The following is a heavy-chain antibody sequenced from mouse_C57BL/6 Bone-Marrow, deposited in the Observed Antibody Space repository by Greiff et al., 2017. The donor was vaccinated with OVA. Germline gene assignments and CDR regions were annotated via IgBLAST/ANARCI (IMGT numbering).Heavy chain of an antibody. CDR1: GFNIKNTY. CDR3: ALYYCGSVYWYCDV. V-gene: IGHV14-3*01. D-gene: IGHD1-1*01. CDR2: IDPATGNT. Sequence: EVKLMESVAELVRPGASVKLSCTASGFNIKNTYMHWVKQRPEQGLEWIGRIDPATGNTKYAPKFQGKATITADTSSNTAYLQLSSLTSEDTAIYYCALYYCGSVYWYCDVWGTGTTVTVSS. J-gene: IGHJ1*03.